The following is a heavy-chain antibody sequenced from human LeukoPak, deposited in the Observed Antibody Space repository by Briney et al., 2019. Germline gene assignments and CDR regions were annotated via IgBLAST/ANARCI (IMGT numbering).Heavy chain of an antibody. D-gene: IGHD3-22*01. CDR3: AATEGYYYDSQD. CDR1: GFTFSSYG. Sequence: PGRSLRLSCAASGFTFSSYGMHWVRQAPGKGLEWVAVISYDGSNKYYADSVKGRSTISRDNSKNTLYLQMNSLRAEDTAVYYCAATEGYYYDSQDWGQGTLVTVSS. CDR2: ISYDGSNK. J-gene: IGHJ4*02. V-gene: IGHV3-30*03.